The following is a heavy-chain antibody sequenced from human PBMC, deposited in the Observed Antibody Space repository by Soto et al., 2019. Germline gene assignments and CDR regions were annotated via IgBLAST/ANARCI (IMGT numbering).Heavy chain of an antibody. J-gene: IGHJ6*02. D-gene: IGHD5-18*01. CDR1: GFTFSSYA. Sequence: PGGSLRLSCAASGFTFSSYAMHWVRQAPGKGLEWVAVISYDGSNKYYADSVKGRFTISRDNSKNTLYLQMNSLRAEDTAVYYCARDGPRGYLSHSGGMDVWGQGTTVTVSS. V-gene: IGHV3-30-3*01. CDR3: ARDGPRGYLSHSGGMDV. CDR2: ISYDGSNK.